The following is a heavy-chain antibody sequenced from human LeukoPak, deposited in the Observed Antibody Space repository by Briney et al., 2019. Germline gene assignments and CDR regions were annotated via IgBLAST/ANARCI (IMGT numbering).Heavy chain of an antibody. D-gene: IGHD6-13*01. J-gene: IGHJ4*02. CDR3: AKGDIAAAGT. Sequence: GGSLRLSCAASGFTFSSYGMSWVRQAPGKGLEWVSVIGGRDGSTYYADSVKGRFTISRDNSKNTLYVQMNSLRAEDTAVYYCAKGDIAAAGTGGQGTLVTVSS. V-gene: IGHV3-23*01. CDR1: GFTFSSYG. CDR2: IGGRDGST.